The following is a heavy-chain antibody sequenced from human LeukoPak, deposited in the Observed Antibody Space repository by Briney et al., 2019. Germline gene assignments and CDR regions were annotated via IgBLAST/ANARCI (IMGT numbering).Heavy chain of an antibody. D-gene: IGHD5-12*01. J-gene: IGHJ4*02. V-gene: IGHV4-59*08. CDR2: IYYSGST. CDR3: ARLASGGYSGNDF. Sequence: PSETLSLTCTVSGDSVRGYYWSWIRQPPGKGLEWIGYIYYSGSTNYNPSLKSRVTISVDTSKNQFSLKLSSVTAADTAVYYCARLASGGYSGNDFWGQGTLVTVSS. CDR1: GDSVRGYY.